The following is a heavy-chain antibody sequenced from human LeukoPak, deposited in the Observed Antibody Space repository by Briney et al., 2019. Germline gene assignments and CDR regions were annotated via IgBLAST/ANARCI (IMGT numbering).Heavy chain of an antibody. CDR2: IKQDGSEK. J-gene: IGHJ6*02. CDR1: GLTFSKYW. CDR3: VREGMDV. V-gene: IGHV3-7*04. Sequence: GGSLRLSCAASGLTFSKYWMNWVRQLPGKGLEWVANIKQDGSEKNYVDSVKGRFTISRDNAKNSLYLQMNSLRAEDTAVYYCVREGMDVWGQGTTVTVSS.